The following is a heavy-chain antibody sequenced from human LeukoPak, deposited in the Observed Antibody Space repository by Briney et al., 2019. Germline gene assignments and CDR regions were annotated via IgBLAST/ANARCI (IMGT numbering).Heavy chain of an antibody. J-gene: IGHJ4*02. Sequence: GGSLRLSCAASGFTFSSDRMHWVRQVPGKGLVWVSRIETDGTGAVYADAVEGRFTISRDNAKNMLNLQMNSLRAEDTAVYYCVRGGFNGNWGQGTLVTVSS. D-gene: IGHD2-8*01. V-gene: IGHV3-74*03. CDR1: GFTFSSDR. CDR3: VRGGFNGN. CDR2: IETDGTGA.